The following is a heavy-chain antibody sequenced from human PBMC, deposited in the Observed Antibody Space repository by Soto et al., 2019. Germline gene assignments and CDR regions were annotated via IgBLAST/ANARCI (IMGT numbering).Heavy chain of an antibody. CDR1: GYSFTSYW. J-gene: IGHJ5*02. CDR3: ARHPQYGGYDWRIDP. Sequence: GESLKISCKGSGYSFTSYWIGWVRQMPGKGLEWMGIIYPGDSDTRYSPSFQGQVTISADKSISTAYLQWSSLKASDTAMYYCARHPQYGGYDWRIDPWGQGTLVTVSS. CDR2: IYPGDSDT. D-gene: IGHD5-12*01. V-gene: IGHV5-51*01.